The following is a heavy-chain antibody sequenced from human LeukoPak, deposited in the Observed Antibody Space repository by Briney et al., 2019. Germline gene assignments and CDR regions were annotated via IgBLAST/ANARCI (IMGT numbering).Heavy chain of an antibody. J-gene: IGHJ5*02. Sequence: GGSLRLSCAASGFTFSSYSMNWVRQAPGKGLEWVSSISSSSSYIYYADSVKGRFTISRDNAKNSLYLQMNSLRAEDTAVYYCARDERTGPSSGYFVHWGQGTLVVVSS. CDR2: ISSSSSYI. V-gene: IGHV3-21*01. CDR1: GFTFSSYS. CDR3: ARDERTGPSSGYFVH. D-gene: IGHD6-25*01.